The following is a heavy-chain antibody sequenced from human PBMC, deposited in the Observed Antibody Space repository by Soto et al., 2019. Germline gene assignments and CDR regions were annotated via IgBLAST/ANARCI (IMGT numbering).Heavy chain of an antibody. CDR1: GYSFTSYW. D-gene: IGHD1-26*01. J-gene: IGHJ6*02. Sequence: EVQLVQSGAEVKKPGESLKISCKGSGYSFTSYWIGWVRQMPGKGLEWMGIIYPGDSDTRYSPSFQGQVTISADKSIGTAYLQWSSLKASDTAMYSCARQKELLPRYYGMDVWGHGTTVTVSS. CDR2: IYPGDSDT. CDR3: ARQKELLPRYYGMDV. V-gene: IGHV5-51*01.